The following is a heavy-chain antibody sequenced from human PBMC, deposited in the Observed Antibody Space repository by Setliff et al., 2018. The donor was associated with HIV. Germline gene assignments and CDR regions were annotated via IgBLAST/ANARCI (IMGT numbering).Heavy chain of an antibody. CDR1: GGSISSYY. CDR3: ARGHYGSGRDYYYMDV. V-gene: IGHV4-4*07. CDR2: IFSSGST. D-gene: IGHD3-10*01. Sequence: SETLSLTCTVSGGSISSYYWSWIRQPAGKGLEWIGRIFSSGSTSYNSSLKSRVTMSVDTSKNQFSLRLTSVTAADTAVYYCARGHYGSGRDYYYMDVWGKGTTVTVSS. J-gene: IGHJ6*03.